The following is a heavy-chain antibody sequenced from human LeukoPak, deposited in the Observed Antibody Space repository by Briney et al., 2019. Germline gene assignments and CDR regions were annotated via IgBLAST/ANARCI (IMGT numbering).Heavy chain of an antibody. D-gene: IGHD2-21*02. Sequence: GGSLRLSXAVSGFTFGDYGMSWVRQAPGKGLEWVSGINWNGGSTGYADSVKGRFTISRDNAKKSLYLKMNSLRGEDTAFYYCVRDYCGGDCYPFDYWGQGTLVTVSS. CDR1: GFTFGDYG. CDR3: VRDYCGGDCYPFDY. J-gene: IGHJ4*02. CDR2: INWNGGST. V-gene: IGHV3-20*04.